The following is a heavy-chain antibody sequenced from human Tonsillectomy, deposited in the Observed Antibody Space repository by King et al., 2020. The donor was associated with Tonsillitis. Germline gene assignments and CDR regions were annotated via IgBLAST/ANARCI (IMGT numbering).Heavy chain of an antibody. Sequence: VQLVESGGGVVQPGRSLRLSCAASGCTFSNYDIHWVRQAPGKGLEWGALIGYDGTIQYYSESVKGLFTIPRDNSKNTGFLQMNSLRAEDTAMYYCARGGYYSYYMDVWGKGTTVTVSS. CDR3: ARGGYYSYYMDV. CDR1: GCTFSNYD. V-gene: IGHV3-33*08. J-gene: IGHJ6*03. CDR2: IGYDGTIQ.